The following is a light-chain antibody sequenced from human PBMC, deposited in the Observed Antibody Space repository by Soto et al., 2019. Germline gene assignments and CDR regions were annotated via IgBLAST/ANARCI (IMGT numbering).Light chain of an antibody. J-gene: IGKJ4*01. CDR3: QKYNTVPLT. Sequence: DIQMTQSPSSLSTSVGDRVTITCRASQTIYNYLAWYQQKPGKVPKLLIYGASTLQSGVPSRFSGSGFGTDFTLTITSLQPEDVAVYYCQKYNTVPLTFGGGTKVEIK. CDR1: QTIYNY. V-gene: IGKV1-27*01. CDR2: GAS.